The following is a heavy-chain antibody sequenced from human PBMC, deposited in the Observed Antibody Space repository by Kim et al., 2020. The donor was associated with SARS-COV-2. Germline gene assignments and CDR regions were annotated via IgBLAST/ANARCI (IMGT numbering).Heavy chain of an antibody. CDR3: AKDHSYYGSGSLNV. Sequence: GGSLRLSCAASGFTFSSYAMTWVRQAPGKGLEWVSAISGSGGNTYYADSVKGRFTISRDNSKNTLYLQMNSLRAEDTAVYYCAKDHSYYGSGSLNVWGQGTTVTVSS. V-gene: IGHV3-23*01. D-gene: IGHD3-10*01. CDR2: ISGSGGNT. CDR1: GFTFSSYA. J-gene: IGHJ6*02.